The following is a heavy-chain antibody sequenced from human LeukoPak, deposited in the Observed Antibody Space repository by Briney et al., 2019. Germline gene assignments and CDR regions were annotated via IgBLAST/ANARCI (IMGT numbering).Heavy chain of an antibody. CDR2: ISYSGST. Sequence: SETLSLTCTVSGGSITNYYWSWIRQPPRKGLEWIGFISYSGSTNYNPSLKSRVTISVDTSKNQFSLKLTSVTAADTAVYYCARHSICFDPWGQGTLVTVSS. CDR3: ARHSICFDP. V-gene: IGHV4-59*08. CDR1: GGSITNYY. J-gene: IGHJ5*02.